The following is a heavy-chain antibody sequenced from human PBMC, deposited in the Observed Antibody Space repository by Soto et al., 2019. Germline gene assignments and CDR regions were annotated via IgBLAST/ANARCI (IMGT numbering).Heavy chain of an antibody. J-gene: IGHJ3*02. CDR1: GFTVSSNY. CDR3: ARSSSGYGFDAFDI. Sequence: EVQLVESGGGLVQPGGSLRLSCAASGFTVSSNYMSWVRQAPGKGLEWVSVIYSDGSTYYADSVKGRFTISRDNSKKTLYRQMQSMRAEDTAVYYCARSSSGYGFDAFDIWGQGTMVTVSS. D-gene: IGHD5-12*01. CDR2: IYSDGST. V-gene: IGHV3-66*01.